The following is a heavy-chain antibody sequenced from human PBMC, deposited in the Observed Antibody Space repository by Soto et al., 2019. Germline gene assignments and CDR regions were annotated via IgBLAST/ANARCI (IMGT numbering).Heavy chain of an antibody. Sequence: QVQLVQSGAEVKKPGASVKVSCKASGYTFSNYVIGWLRQAPGQGLEWLAWISAYNGDTKSAQKLQGRVTVTTDVSTSTAYMELRSLRSDDTAVYYCARDRETTTTRRAFDIWGQGTMVTVSS. V-gene: IGHV1-18*01. J-gene: IGHJ3*02. CDR3: ARDRETTTTRRAFDI. D-gene: IGHD1-26*01. CDR2: ISAYNGDT. CDR1: GYTFSNYV.